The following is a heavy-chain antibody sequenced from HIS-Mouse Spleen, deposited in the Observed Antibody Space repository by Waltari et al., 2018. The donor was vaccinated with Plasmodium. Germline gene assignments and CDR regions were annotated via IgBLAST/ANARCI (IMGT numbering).Heavy chain of an antibody. CDR1: GGTFSRYA. Sequence: QVQLAQSGAEVKKPGSSVKVSCTASGGTFSRYATSWVRQAPGQGLEWMGSIIPILGITNYAQNFQGRVTITADKSTSTAYMGLSSLRSEDTAVYYCARVLSIAAAGKDAFDIWGQGTMVTVSS. D-gene: IGHD6-13*01. CDR2: IIPILGIT. CDR3: ARVLSIAAAGKDAFDI. J-gene: IGHJ3*02. V-gene: IGHV1-69*04.